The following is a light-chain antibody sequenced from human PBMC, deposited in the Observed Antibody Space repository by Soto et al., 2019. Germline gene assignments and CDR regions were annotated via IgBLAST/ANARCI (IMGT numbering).Light chain of an antibody. V-gene: IGKV3D-20*01. CDR2: DAS. Sequence: VRTQSPVTRTLSPQESATLSCRASQSVSNNYLAWYQQKPGLAPRLLIYDASSRATGISDRFSGSGSGTDFTLTISRLEPEDFAVYYCQQYGSSPSFGGGTKVDI. J-gene: IGKJ4*01. CDR1: QSVSNNY. CDR3: QQYGSSPS.